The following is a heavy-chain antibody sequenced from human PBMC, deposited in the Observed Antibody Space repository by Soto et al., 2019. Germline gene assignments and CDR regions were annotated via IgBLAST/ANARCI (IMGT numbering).Heavy chain of an antibody. D-gene: IGHD2-15*01. Sequence: ASVKVSCKASGYTFTSYGISWVRQAPGQGLEWMGWISAYNGNTNYAQKLQGRVTMTTDTSTSTAYMELRSLRSDDTAVYYCARWRYCSGGSCSISDYWGQGTLVTVPQ. CDR2: ISAYNGNT. CDR1: GYTFTSYG. V-gene: IGHV1-18*04. CDR3: ARWRYCSGGSCSISDY. J-gene: IGHJ4*02.